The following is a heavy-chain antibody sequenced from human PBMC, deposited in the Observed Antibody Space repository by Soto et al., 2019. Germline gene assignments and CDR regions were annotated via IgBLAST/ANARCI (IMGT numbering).Heavy chain of an antibody. J-gene: IGHJ3*01. D-gene: IGHD4-17*01. CDR1: GDSISSSAYH. V-gene: IGHV4-39*01. CDR3: ARRRLRPEAFDV. Sequence: QPQLQESGPGLVKPSETLSLTCTVSGDSISSSAYHWGWIRQPPGKGLEWIANIYYSGSTYYNPSFKSRVTISVDTSKNQFSLKLSSVTAADTAVYYCARRRLRPEAFDVWGQGTMVTVSS. CDR2: IYYSGST.